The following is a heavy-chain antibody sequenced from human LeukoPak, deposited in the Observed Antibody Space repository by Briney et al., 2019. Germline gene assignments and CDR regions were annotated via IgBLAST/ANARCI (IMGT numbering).Heavy chain of an antibody. CDR2: MSDSGGNT. J-gene: IGHJ4*02. Sequence: SAMSDSGGNTYYADSVKGRFTVSRDNSKNTLYLQMNSLRAEDTAIYYCAKETGTTRGYFDYWGQGTLVTVSS. D-gene: IGHD1-7*01. CDR3: AKETGTTRGYFDY. V-gene: IGHV3-23*01.